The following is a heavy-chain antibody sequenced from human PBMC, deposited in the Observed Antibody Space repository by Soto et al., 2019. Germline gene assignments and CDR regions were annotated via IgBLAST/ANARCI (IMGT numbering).Heavy chain of an antibody. V-gene: IGHV3-23*01. CDR1: GFTFSNSA. J-gene: IGHJ4*02. CDR2: IGRTNTT. D-gene: IGHD3-16*02. CDR3: AKVDAYSYRTDH. Sequence: EVHLLESGGGLVQPGGSLRLSCAASGFTFSNSAMTWVRQSLGKWPEWVSSIGRTNTTHYADSVKCRFAISRDNSQNTLYLQMNSLTAEDTAVYFCAKVDAYSYRTDHWGQGTLVTVSS.